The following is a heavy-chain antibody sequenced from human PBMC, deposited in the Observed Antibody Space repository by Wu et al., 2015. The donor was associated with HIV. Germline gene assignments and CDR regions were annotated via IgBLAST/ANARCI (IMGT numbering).Heavy chain of an antibody. V-gene: IGHV1-69*12. CDR3: ARADKIAASYYYYCMDV. D-gene: IGHD6-13*01. CDR1: GGTFSSYA. J-gene: IGHJ6*01. Sequence: QVQLVQSGAEVKKPGSSVKVSCKASGGTFSSYAISWVRQAPGQGLEWMGGIIPIFGTANYAQKFQGRVTITADESTSTAYMELSSLRSEDTAVYYCARADKIAASYYYYCMDVWGQRGPRSPSPQ. CDR2: IIPIFGTA.